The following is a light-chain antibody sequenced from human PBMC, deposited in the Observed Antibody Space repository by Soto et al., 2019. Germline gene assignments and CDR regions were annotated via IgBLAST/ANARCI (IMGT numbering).Light chain of an antibody. CDR3: QQGYTTPS. CDR2: AAS. V-gene: IGKV1-39*01. J-gene: IGKJ4*01. Sequence: DIQMTQFPSSLSASVGDRVTITCRASQSISSYLNWYQQKPGKAPNLLIYAASSLQSGVPSRFSGSGSGTDFTLTISSLQPEDFATYYCQQGYTTPSFGGGTKVEIK. CDR1: QSISSY.